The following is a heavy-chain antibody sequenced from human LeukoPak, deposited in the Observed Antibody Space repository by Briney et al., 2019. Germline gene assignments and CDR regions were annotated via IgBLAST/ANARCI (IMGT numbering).Heavy chain of an antibody. V-gene: IGHV4-39*01. J-gene: IGHJ6*02. D-gene: IGHD3-10*01. CDR2: IYYSGTT. CDR1: GGSISTSSYY. Sequence: KTSETLSLTCTVSGGSISTSSYYWGWIRQPPGKGLEWIGRIYYSGTTYYNPSLKSRVTMSVDTSKNQFSLKLSSVTAADTAVYYCGRLLITALRGPNRMDVWGQGTTVTVSS. CDR3: GRLLITALRGPNRMDV.